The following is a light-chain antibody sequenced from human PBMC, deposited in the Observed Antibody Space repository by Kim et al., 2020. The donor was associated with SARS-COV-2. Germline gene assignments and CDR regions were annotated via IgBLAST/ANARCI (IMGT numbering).Light chain of an antibody. V-gene: IGLV3-1*01. J-gene: IGLJ2*01. Sequence: PGQTASITCSGDKLGDKYACWYQQKPGQSPVLVIYQDGKRPSGIPERFSGSNSGNTATLTISGTQAMDEADYYCQAWDSSTANVVFGGGTQLTVL. CDR1: KLGDKY. CDR2: QDG. CDR3: QAWDSSTANVV.